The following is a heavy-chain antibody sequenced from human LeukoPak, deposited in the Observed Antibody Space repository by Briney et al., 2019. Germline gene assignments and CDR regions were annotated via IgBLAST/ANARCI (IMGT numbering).Heavy chain of an antibody. CDR2: IYHSGST. J-gene: IGHJ4*02. Sequence: SGTLSLTCAVSGGSISSSNCWSWVRQPPGKGLEWIGEIYHSGSTNYNPSLKSRVTISVDKSKNQFSLKLSSVTAADTAVYYCARVLGRFEHLNFDYWGQGTLVTVSS. D-gene: IGHD3-10*01. V-gene: IGHV4-4*02. CDR3: ARVLGRFEHLNFDY. CDR1: GGSISSSNC.